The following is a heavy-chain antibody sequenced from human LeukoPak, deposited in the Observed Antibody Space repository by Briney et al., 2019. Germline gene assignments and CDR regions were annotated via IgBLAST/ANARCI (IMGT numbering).Heavy chain of an antibody. CDR3: ARGWAAAGKADFDY. J-gene: IGHJ4*02. V-gene: IGHV3-21*01. Sequence: NPGGSLRLSCAASAFTFSSYSMNWVRQAPGKGLEWVSSISSSSSYIYYADSVKGRFTISRDNAKNSLYLQMNSLRAEDTAVYYCARGWAAAGKADFDYWGQGTLVTVSS. D-gene: IGHD6-13*01. CDR2: ISSSSSYI. CDR1: AFTFSSYS.